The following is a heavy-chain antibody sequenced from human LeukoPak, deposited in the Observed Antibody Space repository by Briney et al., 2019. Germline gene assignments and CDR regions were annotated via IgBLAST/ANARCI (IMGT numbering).Heavy chain of an antibody. Sequence: ASVKVSCKASGYTFTSYYMHWVRQAPGQGLEWMGIINPSGGSTSYAQKFQGRVTMTRDTSTSTVYMELSSLRSEDTAVYYCARYHYYDSSGIPTEDYFDYWGQGTLVTVSS. V-gene: IGHV1-46*01. CDR2: INPSGGST. D-gene: IGHD3-22*01. J-gene: IGHJ4*02. CDR3: ARYHYYDSSGIPTEDYFDY. CDR1: GYTFTSYY.